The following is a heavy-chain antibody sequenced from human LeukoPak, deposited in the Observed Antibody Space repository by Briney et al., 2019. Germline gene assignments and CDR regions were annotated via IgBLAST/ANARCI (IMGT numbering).Heavy chain of an antibody. CDR3: ARNRGGVTRYYFDY. V-gene: IGHV3-20*04. Sequence: GWSLRLSCAASGFTFDDYGMSWVRQTPGKGLEWVSGISWNGGSTGYADSVKGRFTISRDNAENSLYLQMNSLRAEDTALYYCARNRGGVTRYYFDYWGQGTLVTVSS. J-gene: IGHJ4*02. CDR1: GFTFDDYG. CDR2: ISWNGGST. D-gene: IGHD4-23*01.